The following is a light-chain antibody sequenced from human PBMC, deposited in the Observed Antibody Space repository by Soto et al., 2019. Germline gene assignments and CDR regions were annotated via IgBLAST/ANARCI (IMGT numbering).Light chain of an antibody. CDR1: QSVSSSD. J-gene: IGKJ4*01. Sequence: ENVLTQSPGTLSVSPGERATLSGRASQSVSSSDLAWYQQKTGQAPRLLIDGESSSATGIPDRFSGSGSGTDFTLTISSLEPEHFAVYYCHQYAPSITSGRGTQVDI. CDR3: HQYAPSIT. V-gene: IGKV3-20*01. CDR2: GES.